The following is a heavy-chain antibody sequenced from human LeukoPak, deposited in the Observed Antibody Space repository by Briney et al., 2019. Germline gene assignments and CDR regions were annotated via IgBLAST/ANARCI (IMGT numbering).Heavy chain of an antibody. J-gene: IGHJ3*02. CDR3: ARPLLGDAGAFDI. V-gene: IGHV4-59*01. CDR1: GGSISSYY. CDR2: IYYSGST. D-gene: IGHD2-21*02. Sequence: SETLSLTCTVSGGSISSYYWSWIRQPPGKGLEWIGYIYYSGSTNYNPSLKSRVTISVDTSKNQFSLNLSSVTAADTAVYYCARPLLGDAGAFDIWGQGTMVTVSS.